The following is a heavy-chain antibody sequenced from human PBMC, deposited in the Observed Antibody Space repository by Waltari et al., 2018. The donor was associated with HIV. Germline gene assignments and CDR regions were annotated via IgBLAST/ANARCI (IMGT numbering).Heavy chain of an antibody. CDR2: IYYSGST. V-gene: IGHV4-59*01. CDR1: GGSISSYY. D-gene: IGHD2-15*01. Sequence: QVQLQESGPGLVKPSETLSLTCTVSGGSISSYYWRWIRPHPGKGLEWIGYIYYSGSTNYNPSLKSRVTISVDTSKNQFSLKLSSVTAADTAVYYCARVVGYCSGGSCYTHGMDVWGQGTTVTVSS. CDR3: ARVVGYCSGGSCYTHGMDV. J-gene: IGHJ6*02.